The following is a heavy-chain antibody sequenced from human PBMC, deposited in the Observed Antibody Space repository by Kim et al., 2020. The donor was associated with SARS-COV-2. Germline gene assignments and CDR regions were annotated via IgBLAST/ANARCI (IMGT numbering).Heavy chain of an antibody. CDR2: ISSSSSYI. D-gene: IGHD6-13*01. V-gene: IGHV3-21*01. CDR3: ARAKLGGYSDY. Sequence: GGSLRLSCAASGFTFSSYSMNWVRQAPGKGLEWVSSISSSSSYIYYADSVKGRFTISRDNAKNSLYLQMNSLRAEDTAVYYCARAKLGGYSDYWGQGTLVTVSS. J-gene: IGHJ4*02. CDR1: GFTFSSYS.